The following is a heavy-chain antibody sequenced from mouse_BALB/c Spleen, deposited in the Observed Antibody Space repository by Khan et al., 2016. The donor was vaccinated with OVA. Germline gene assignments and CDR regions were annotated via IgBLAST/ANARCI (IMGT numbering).Heavy chain of an antibody. J-gene: IGHJ3*01. D-gene: IGHD2-14*01. V-gene: IGHV1-26*01. CDR1: GYSFTLYY. Sequence: ELQLQVSGPDLVQPGASVKISCKSSGYSFTLYYMSWVKNSHGKILEWIGRVNPNTDNINSNQEFKGKAILTVDKSSNTAYMKLRSLTSEDSSVYFCARGYDFIASWGQGTLVTVSA. CDR2: VNPNTDNI. CDR3: ARGYDFIAS.